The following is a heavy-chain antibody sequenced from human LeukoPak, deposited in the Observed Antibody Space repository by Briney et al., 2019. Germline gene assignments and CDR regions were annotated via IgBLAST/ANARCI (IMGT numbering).Heavy chain of an antibody. D-gene: IGHD2-21*01. J-gene: IGHJ6*02. CDR1: GGSISSSSYY. CDR3: ARHVRAYSCMDV. CDR2: IYYSGST. V-gene: IGHV4-39*01. Sequence: SSETLSLTCTVSGGSISSSSYYWGWIRQPPGKGLEWIGSIYYSGSTYYNPSLKSRVTISVDTSKNQFSLKLSSVTAADTAVYYCARHVRAYSCMDVWGQGTTVTVSS.